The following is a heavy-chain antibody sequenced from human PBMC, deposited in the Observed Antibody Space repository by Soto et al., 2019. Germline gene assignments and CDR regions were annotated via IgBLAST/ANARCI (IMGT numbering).Heavy chain of an antibody. J-gene: IGHJ4*02. V-gene: IGHV1-18*01. CDR3: ARERGNYMYFDY. CDR1: GYSFTDYG. CDR2: VNTYKGNT. D-gene: IGHD1-7*01. Sequence: QVQLVQSGAEMKKPGASVKVSCKASGYSFTDYGFTWVRQAPGQGLEWMGWVNTYKGNTNYAQKFQGRVTMTTDTSTSTAYMELRGLRSDDTALYYCARERGNYMYFDYWGQGTLVTVSS.